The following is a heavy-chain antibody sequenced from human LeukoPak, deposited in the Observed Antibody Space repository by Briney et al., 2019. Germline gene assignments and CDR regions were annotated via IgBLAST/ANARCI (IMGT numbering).Heavy chain of an antibody. CDR1: GYTFTSYY. J-gene: IGHJ4*02. CDR3: ARVGAEGIAAAGTPIGDFDY. CDR2: INPSGGST. D-gene: IGHD6-13*01. Sequence: ASVKVSCKASGYTFTSYYMHWVRQAPGQGLEWMGIINPSGGSTSYAQKFQGRVTMTRDTSTSTVYMELSSLRSEDTAVYYCARVGAEGIAAAGTPIGDFDYWGQGTLVTVSS. V-gene: IGHV1-46*01.